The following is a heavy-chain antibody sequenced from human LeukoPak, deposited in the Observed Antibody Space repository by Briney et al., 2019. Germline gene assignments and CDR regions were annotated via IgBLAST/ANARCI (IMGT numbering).Heavy chain of an antibody. J-gene: IGHJ4*02. Sequence: ASVKVSCKVSGYTLTELSMHWVRQAPGKGLEWMGGFDPEDGETIYAQKFQGGVTMTEDTSTDTAYMELSSLRSEDTAVYYCATGSYYDYVWGSYHQDWGQGTLVTVSS. CDR2: FDPEDGET. V-gene: IGHV1-24*01. D-gene: IGHD3-16*02. CDR3: ATGSYYDYVWGSYHQD. CDR1: GYTLTELS.